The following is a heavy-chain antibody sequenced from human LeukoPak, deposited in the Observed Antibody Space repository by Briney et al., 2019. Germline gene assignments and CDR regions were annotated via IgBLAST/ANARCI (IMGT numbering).Heavy chain of an antibody. J-gene: IGHJ4*02. CDR1: GGSFSGYY. D-gene: IGHD3-3*01. Sequence: PSETLSLTCAVYGGSFSGYYWSWIRQPPGKGLEWIGEINHSGSTNYSPSLKSRVTISVDTSKNQFSLKLSSVTAADTAVYYCARAYYDFWSGYYFDYWGQGTLVTVSS. CDR2: INHSGST. CDR3: ARAYYDFWSGYYFDY. V-gene: IGHV4-34*01.